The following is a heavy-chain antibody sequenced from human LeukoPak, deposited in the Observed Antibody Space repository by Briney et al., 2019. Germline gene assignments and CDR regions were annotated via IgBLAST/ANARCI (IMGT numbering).Heavy chain of an antibody. J-gene: IGHJ4*02. V-gene: IGHV3-33*01. D-gene: IGHD3-16*01. CDR1: GFSFSTYG. Sequence: GGSLRLSCAASGFSFSTYGMHWVRQAPGKGLEWVALIWNAGTNTYYADSVKGRFTISRDNSKNTLNLQMNSLRAEDTAVYYCAGDTPPGGDYYFDYWGQGTLVIVSS. CDR3: AGDTPPGGDYYFDY. CDR2: IWNAGTNT.